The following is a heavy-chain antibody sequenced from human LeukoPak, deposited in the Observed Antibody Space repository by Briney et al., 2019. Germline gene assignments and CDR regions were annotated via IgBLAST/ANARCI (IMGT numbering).Heavy chain of an antibody. Sequence: GGSLRLSCAASGFTFSSYAMHWVRQAPGKGLEWVAVISYDGSNKYYADSVKGRFTISRDNSKNTLYLQMNSLRAEDTAVYYCARGTHCSGGSCYFGFDYWGQGTLVTVSS. D-gene: IGHD2-15*01. CDR1: GFTFSSYA. J-gene: IGHJ4*02. CDR2: ISYDGSNK. CDR3: ARGTHCSGGSCYFGFDY. V-gene: IGHV3-30*04.